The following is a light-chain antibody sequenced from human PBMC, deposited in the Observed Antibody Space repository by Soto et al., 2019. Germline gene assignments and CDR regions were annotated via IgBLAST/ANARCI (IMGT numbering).Light chain of an antibody. CDR1: DSNIGGYNY. CDR3: CSYQAGHTYV. J-gene: IGLJ1*01. CDR2: DVF. V-gene: IGLV2-11*01. Sequence: QSALTQPRSVSGSPGQSVTISCTGTDSNIGGYNYVAWYQQHPGKAPRLMIYDVFKRASGVPDRFSASKSGNTAALTISGLQAEDEDDYYCCSYQAGHTYVFGTGTKLTVL.